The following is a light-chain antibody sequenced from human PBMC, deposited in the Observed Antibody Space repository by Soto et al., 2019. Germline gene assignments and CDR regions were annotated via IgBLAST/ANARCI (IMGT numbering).Light chain of an antibody. J-gene: IGKJ5*01. CDR2: GAS. Sequence: EIVMTQSPATLSVSPGERATLSCRASQSVSSNLAWYQQKPGQAPRLLIYGASTRATGIPARFSGSGSGTEFILTISSLQSEDFAVYYCQQYNNWLITFGQGTRLEMK. V-gene: IGKV3-15*01. CDR1: QSVSSN. CDR3: QQYNNWLIT.